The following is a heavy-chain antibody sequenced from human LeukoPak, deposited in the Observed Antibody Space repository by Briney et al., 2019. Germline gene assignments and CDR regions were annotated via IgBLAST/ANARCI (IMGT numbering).Heavy chain of an antibody. CDR1: GFTFNNNA. J-gene: IGHJ4*02. D-gene: IGHD2-15*01. Sequence: GGSLRLSCAASGFTFNNNAMSWVRQAPGKGLEWVSFISGSGGNTYYADSVKGRVTISRDNSKNTLDLQMNSLRAEDTALYYCAKFRGGSNQALYFDYWGQGTLVTVSS. CDR2: ISGSGGNT. V-gene: IGHV3-23*01. CDR3: AKFRGGSNQALYFDY.